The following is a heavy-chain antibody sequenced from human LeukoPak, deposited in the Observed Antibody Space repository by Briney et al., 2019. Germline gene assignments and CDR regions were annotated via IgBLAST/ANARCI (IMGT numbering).Heavy chain of an antibody. CDR3: ARDFLYDSSGWYPFDP. CDR2: IYHSGST. Sequence: SETLSLTCAVSGYSISSGYYWGWIRQPPGKGLEWIVTIYHSGSTYYNPSLKSRVTISVDTSKNQFSLKLSSVTAADTAVYYCARDFLYDSSGWYPFDPWGQGTLVTVSS. D-gene: IGHD6-19*01. J-gene: IGHJ5*02. CDR1: GYSISSGYY. V-gene: IGHV4-38-2*02.